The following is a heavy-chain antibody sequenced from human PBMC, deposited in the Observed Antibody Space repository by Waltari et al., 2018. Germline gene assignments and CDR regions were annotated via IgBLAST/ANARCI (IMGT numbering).Heavy chain of an antibody. J-gene: IGHJ4*02. D-gene: IGHD6-19*01. Sequence: EVQLVESGGNLIQPGGSLRLSCAASGFTVRTNFISWVRQAPGKGLEWVSIIYSGGNTYYAGSVKGQFTISSDNYKNMVYLEMNSLRAEDTAVYYCAKQSPSYTRGWYPLESWGPGTLVTVSP. CDR3: AKQSPSYTRGWYPLES. CDR1: GFTVRTNF. CDR2: IYSGGNT. V-gene: IGHV3-53*01.